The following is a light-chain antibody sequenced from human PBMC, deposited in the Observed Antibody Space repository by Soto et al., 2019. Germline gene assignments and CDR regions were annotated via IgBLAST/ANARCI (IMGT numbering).Light chain of an antibody. V-gene: IGLV2-8*01. CDR1: NNDVGGYNY. Sequence: QSALTQPPSASGSPGQSVTISCTGTNNDVGGYNYVSWYQQHPGKAPKLMIYEVNKRPSGVPDRFSGSKSDNTATLTVSGLQAEDEADYYCNSYAGGHNFVCGTGTKLTVL. CDR3: NSYAGGHNFV. CDR2: EVN. J-gene: IGLJ1*01.